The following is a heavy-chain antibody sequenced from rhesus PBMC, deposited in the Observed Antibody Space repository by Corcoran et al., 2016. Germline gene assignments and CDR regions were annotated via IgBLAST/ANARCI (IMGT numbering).Heavy chain of an antibody. CDR3: TREGGYGYFDY. J-gene: IGHJ4*01. CDR2: IRRASCYI. CDR1: GFTFSDYY. Sequence: EVQLVESGGGLVQPGGSLRLSCAASGFTFSDYYMSWVRQDPGKGLEWVSSIRRASCYIYYADSVKGRFTISRDNAKNSLSLQMNSLKTEDTAVYYCTREGGYGYFDYWGQGVLVTVSS. V-gene: IGHV3S16*01. D-gene: IGHD3-9*01.